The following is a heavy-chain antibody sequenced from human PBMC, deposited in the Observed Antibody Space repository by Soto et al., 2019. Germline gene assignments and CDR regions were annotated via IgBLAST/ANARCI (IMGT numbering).Heavy chain of an antibody. Sequence: QITLKESGPTLVKPTQTLTLTCTFSGFSLSTSGVGVGWIRQPPGKALEWLALIYWDDDKRYSPSLKSRLTITTDTSKNQVVITMTNMDPVDTATYYCAHSVSSGYDSVSSSWYFDYWGQGTLVTVSS. CDR3: AHSVSSGYDSVSSSWYFDY. D-gene: IGHD5-12*01. J-gene: IGHJ4*02. CDR1: GFSLSTSGVG. V-gene: IGHV2-5*02. CDR2: IYWDDDK.